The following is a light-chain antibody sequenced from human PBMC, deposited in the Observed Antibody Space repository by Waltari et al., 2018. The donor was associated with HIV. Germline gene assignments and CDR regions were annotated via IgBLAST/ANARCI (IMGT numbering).Light chain of an antibody. Sequence: NFKLTQPHSVSESPGQTVTISCTRSGGSIASHYVQWFQQRPGSAPTTVIYEDTQRPFGVPDRFSGSIDSSSNSASLTISGLRTEDEADYYCQSYDNRREVFGGGTRLTVL. CDR2: EDT. V-gene: IGLV6-57*03. CDR1: GGSIASHY. J-gene: IGLJ3*02. CDR3: QSYDNRREV.